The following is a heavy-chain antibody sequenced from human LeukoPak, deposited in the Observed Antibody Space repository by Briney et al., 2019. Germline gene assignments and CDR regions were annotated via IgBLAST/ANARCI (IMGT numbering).Heavy chain of an antibody. CDR1: GFTFSSYG. CDR2: ISYDGSNK. V-gene: IGHV3-30*18. D-gene: IGHD2-2*01. Sequence: PGRSLRLSCAASGFTFSSYGMHWVRQAPGKGLEWVAVISYDGSNKYYADSVKGRFTISRDNSKNTLYLQMNSLRAEDTAVYYCAKVSVYCSSTSCRASYYYYGMDVWGQGTTVTVSS. J-gene: IGHJ6*02. CDR3: AKVSVYCSSTSCRASYYYYGMDV.